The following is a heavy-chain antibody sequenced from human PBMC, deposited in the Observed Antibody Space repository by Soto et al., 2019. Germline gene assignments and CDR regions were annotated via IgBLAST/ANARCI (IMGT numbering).Heavy chain of an antibody. CDR3: AKDLFPRSIAAPFDY. CDR2: ISYDGSNK. Sequence: PGGSLRLSCAASGFTFSSYGMHWVRQAPGKGLEWVAVISYDGSNKYYADSVKGRFTISRDNSKNTLYLQMNSLRAEDTAVYYCAKDLFPRSIAAPFDYWGQGTLVTVSS. D-gene: IGHD6-6*01. CDR1: GFTFSSYG. J-gene: IGHJ4*02. V-gene: IGHV3-30*18.